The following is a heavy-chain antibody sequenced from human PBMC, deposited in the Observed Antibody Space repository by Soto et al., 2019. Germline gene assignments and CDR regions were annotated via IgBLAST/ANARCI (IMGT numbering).Heavy chain of an antibody. CDR2: IGTTGDT. Sequence: GGSLRLSCAASGFTFSSYDMHWVRQATGKGLEWVSTIGTTGDTYYPGSVKGRFTISRENAKNSLYLQMNSLRAEDTAVYYCARGGDYYHETSGYWPVSGWGQGILVTVSS. D-gene: IGHD3-22*01. CDR3: ARGGDYYHETSGYWPVSG. CDR1: GFTFSSYD. J-gene: IGHJ4*02. V-gene: IGHV3-13*01.